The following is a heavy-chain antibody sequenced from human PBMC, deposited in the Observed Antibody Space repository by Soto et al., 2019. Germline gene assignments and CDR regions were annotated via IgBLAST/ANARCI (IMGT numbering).Heavy chain of an antibody. Sequence: VQLMQSGAEVKQPGSSVKVSCKASGGTFSSHSINWARQAPGQGLEWMGGIITLFGTANYAQNFQGRVTITADQSTSTAYMELNSLRSDDTAVYYCAREVGYGDFSAALLHWGQGTLVTVSS. CDR2: IITLFGTA. V-gene: IGHV1-69*01. CDR1: GGTFSSHS. J-gene: IGHJ4*02. CDR3: AREVGYGDFSAALLH. D-gene: IGHD4-17*01.